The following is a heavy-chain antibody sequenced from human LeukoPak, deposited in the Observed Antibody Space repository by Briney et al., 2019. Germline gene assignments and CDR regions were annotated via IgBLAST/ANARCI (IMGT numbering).Heavy chain of an antibody. CDR3: AGRRVLDASFDY. D-gene: IGHD3-16*01. CDR2: IYSGGNT. J-gene: IGHJ4*02. V-gene: IGHV3-66*02. Sequence: PGGSLRLSCAASGFTVSNNYMSWLRQAPGKGLEWVSVIYSGGNTYYVESVKGRFTISRDNSKNTLFLQMNRLRAEDTAVYYCAGRRVLDASFDYWGQGTLVTVSS. CDR1: GFTVSNNY.